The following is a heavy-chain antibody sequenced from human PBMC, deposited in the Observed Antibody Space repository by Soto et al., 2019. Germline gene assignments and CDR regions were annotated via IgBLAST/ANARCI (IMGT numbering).Heavy chain of an antibody. CDR2: IWHTGRP. D-gene: IGHD2-15*01. CDR1: GDSLTNNHW. CDR3: ARDSRTGCSSINCYMH. Sequence: SETLSLTCDVSGDSLTNNHWWSWVRQAPGKGLEWIGEIWHTGRPNYNPSLKSRVAISIDKSKNQFSLKLSSVTAADTAVYYCARDSRTGCSSINCYMHWGQGTLVTVSS. J-gene: IGHJ4*02. V-gene: IGHV4-4*02.